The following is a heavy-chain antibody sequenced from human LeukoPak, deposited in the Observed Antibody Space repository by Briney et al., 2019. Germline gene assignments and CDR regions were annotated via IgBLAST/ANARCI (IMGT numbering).Heavy chain of an antibody. V-gene: IGHV3-33*01. CDR2: IWCDGSNK. CDR3: ARYTTGWFLDY. CDR1: GFTFSGHG. D-gene: IGHD6-19*01. J-gene: IGHJ4*02. Sequence: GRSLRLSCAASGFTFSGHGMHWVRQAPGKGLEWVAVIWCDGSNKYYADSVKGRFTISRDNSENTLYLQMNSLRAEDTAVYYCARYTTGWFLDYWGQGTLVTVSS.